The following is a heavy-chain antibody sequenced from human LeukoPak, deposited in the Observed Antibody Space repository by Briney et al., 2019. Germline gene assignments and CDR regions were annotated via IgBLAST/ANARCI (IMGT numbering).Heavy chain of an antibody. V-gene: IGHV3-15*01. CDR1: GFTFSSYA. Sequence: GGSLRLSCAASGFTFSSYAMSWVRQAPGKGLEWVGGIKTKTDGGTTDYAAHVKGRFTISRDDSKNTLYLQMNSLKTEDTAVYYCTTGDNWNYLSFDDWGQGTLVTVSS. CDR3: TTGDNWNYLSFDD. J-gene: IGHJ4*02. D-gene: IGHD1-7*01. CDR2: IKTKTDGGTT.